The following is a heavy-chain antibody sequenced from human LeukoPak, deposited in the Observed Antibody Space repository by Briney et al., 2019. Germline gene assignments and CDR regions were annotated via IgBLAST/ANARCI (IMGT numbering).Heavy chain of an antibody. CDR3: ANKVPRYCSSTSCWAVFDY. V-gene: IGHV3-30*02. Sequence: GGSLRLSCTASGFTFSDYGMHWVRQAPGKGLEWVAFIRYDGSNKYYADSVKGRFTISRDNSKNTLYLQMNSLRAEDTAVYYCANKVPRYCSSTSCWAVFDYWGQGTLVTVSS. CDR2: IRYDGSNK. D-gene: IGHD2-2*01. J-gene: IGHJ4*02. CDR1: GFTFSDYG.